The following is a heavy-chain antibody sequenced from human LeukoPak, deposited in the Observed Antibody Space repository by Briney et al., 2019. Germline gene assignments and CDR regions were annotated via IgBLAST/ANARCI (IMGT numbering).Heavy chain of an antibody. V-gene: IGHV3-23*01. CDR2: ISGSGGST. CDR1: GFTFSSYG. D-gene: IGHD6-13*01. Sequence: GGSLGLSCAASGFTFSSYGMSWVRQAPGKGLEWVSSISGSGGSTYYADSVKGRFTISRDNSKNTLYLQMNSLRAEDTAVYYCARDQWAGAADGIYAFDIWGQGTMVTVSS. CDR3: ARDQWAGAADGIYAFDI. J-gene: IGHJ3*02.